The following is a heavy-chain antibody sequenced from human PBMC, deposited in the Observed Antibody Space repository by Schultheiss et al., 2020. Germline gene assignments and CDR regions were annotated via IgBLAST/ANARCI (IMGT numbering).Heavy chain of an antibody. V-gene: IGHV3-30*02. J-gene: IGHJ6*03. Sequence: GGSLRLSCVASGFTFSTYAMHWVRQAPDKGLEWVAVIWSDGSDQYYADSVKGRFTISRDNSKNTLYLQMNSLRAEDTAVYYCAKEGGKQHYYYYYMDVWGKGTTVTVSS. D-gene: IGHD1/OR15-1a*01. CDR1: GFTFSTYA. CDR2: IWSDGSDQ. CDR3: AKEGGKQHYYYYYMDV.